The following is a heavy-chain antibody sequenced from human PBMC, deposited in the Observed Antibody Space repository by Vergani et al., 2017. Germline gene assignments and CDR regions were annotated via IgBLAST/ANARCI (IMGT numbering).Heavy chain of an antibody. CDR1: VFTFSSYG. Sequence: QVQLVESGGGVVQPGRSLRLSCAASVFTFSSYGMHWVRQAPGKGLEWVAVSWYDGSNKYYADSVKGRFTISRDNSKNTLYLQMNSLRAEDTAVYYCARDKSDYYVDVWDKGTAVTVSS. CDR3: ARDKSDYYVDV. J-gene: IGHJ6*03. V-gene: IGHV3-33*01. CDR2: SWYDGSNK.